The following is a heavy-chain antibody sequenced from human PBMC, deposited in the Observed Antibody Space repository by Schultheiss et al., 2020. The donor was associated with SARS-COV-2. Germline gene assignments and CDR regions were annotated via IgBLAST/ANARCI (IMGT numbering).Heavy chain of an antibody. V-gene: IGHV3-33*03. Sequence: GESLKISCAASGFTFSSYAMHWVRQAPGKGLEWVAVIWYDGSNKYYADSVKGRFTISRDNSKNSLYLQMNSLRTEDTAVYYCAKATTNYGDYYYWGQGTLVTVSS. CDR1: GFTFSSYA. CDR3: AKATTNYGDYYY. J-gene: IGHJ4*02. CDR2: IWYDGSNK. D-gene: IGHD4-17*01.